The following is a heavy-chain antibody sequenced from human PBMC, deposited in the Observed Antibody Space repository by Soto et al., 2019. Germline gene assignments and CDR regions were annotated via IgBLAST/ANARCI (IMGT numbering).Heavy chain of an antibody. V-gene: IGHV1-18*04. J-gene: IGHJ5*02. CDR2: VSAYNGKT. CDR3: ARATGYLAHSPSVGWFAP. Sequence: ASVKVSCKASGYTFSSYGVSWVRQAPGQGLEWMGWVSAYNGKTNYAQKFQGRLTMTTDTSTNTAYMEVRSLRSDDTAVYYCARATGYLAHSPSVGWFAPWGQGTLVTVS. D-gene: IGHD1-1*01. CDR1: GYTFSSYG.